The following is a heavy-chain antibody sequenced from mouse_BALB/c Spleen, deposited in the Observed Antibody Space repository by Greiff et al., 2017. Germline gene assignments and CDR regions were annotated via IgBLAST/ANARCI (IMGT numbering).Heavy chain of an antibody. D-gene: IGHD2-1*01. V-gene: IGHV5-6*01. CDR3: ARCYYGNYGAMDY. CDR2: ISSGGSYT. J-gene: IGHJ4*01. CDR1: GFTFSSYG. Sequence: EVHLVESGGDLVKPGGSLKLSCAASGFTFSSYGMSWVRQTPDKRLEWVATISSGGSYTYYPDSVKGRFTISRDNAKNTLYLQMSSLKSEDTAMYYCARCYYGNYGAMDYWGQGTSVTVSA.